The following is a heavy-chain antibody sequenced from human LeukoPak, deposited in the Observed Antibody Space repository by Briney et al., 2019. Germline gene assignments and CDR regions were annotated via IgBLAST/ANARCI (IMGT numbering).Heavy chain of an antibody. CDR1: GFTFSSYA. V-gene: IGHV3-23*01. Sequence: PGGSLRLSCAASGFTFSSYAMSWVRQAPGKGLEWVSAISGSGDSTYYADSVKGRFTISRDNSKNTLYLQMNSLRAEDTAVYYCVKGASDGCYAPSHIWGQGTTVTVSS. CDR2: ISGSGDST. CDR3: VKGASDGCYAPSHI. J-gene: IGHJ3*02. D-gene: IGHD2-15*01.